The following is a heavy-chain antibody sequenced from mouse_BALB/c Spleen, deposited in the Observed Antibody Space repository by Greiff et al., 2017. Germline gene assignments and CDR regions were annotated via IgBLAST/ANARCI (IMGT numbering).Heavy chain of an antibody. J-gene: IGHJ2*01. V-gene: IGHV1-4*01. D-gene: IGHD1-1*01. CDR1: GYTFTSYT. CDR2: INPSSGYT. CDR3: ARDYGSSYAFDY. Sequence: VKLVESGAELARPGASVKMSCKASGYTFTSYTMHWVKQRPGQGLEWIGYINPSSGYTNYNQKFKDKATLTADKSSSTAYMQLSSLTSEDSAVYYCARDYGSSYAFDYWGQGTTLTGSS.